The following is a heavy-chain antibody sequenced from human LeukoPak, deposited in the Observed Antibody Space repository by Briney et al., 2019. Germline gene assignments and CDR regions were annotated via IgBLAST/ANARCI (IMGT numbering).Heavy chain of an antibody. D-gene: IGHD1-1*01. CDR2: ISTTGNAV. CDR1: GFTFNNYG. V-gene: IGHV3-21*01. Sequence: GGSLRLSCAASGFTFNNYGMNWVRQPPGKGLEWVSSISTTGNAVSYADSVRGRFTISRDNSNNLLYLQMNSLSAEDMALYYCAREYNFDNADWGQGTLVTVSS. CDR3: AREYNFDNAD. J-gene: IGHJ4*02.